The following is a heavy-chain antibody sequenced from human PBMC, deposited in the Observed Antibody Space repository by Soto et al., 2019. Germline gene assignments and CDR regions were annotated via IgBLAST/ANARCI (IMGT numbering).Heavy chain of an antibody. CDR1: GGTFRNHV. J-gene: IGHJ4*02. V-gene: IGHV1-69*13. D-gene: IGHD3-10*01. CDR2: IIPIIGTP. Sequence: SVKVSCKASGGTFRNHVFNWVRQAPGQGLEWMGGIIPIIGTPNYVQKFQGRVTITADASTNTVYLEVSSMRSQDTAVYYCARDLEFRDGNISHLDYWGQGTMVTVYS. CDR3: ARDLEFRDGNISHLDY.